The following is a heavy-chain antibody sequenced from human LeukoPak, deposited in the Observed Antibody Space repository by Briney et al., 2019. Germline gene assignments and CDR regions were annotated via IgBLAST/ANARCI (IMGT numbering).Heavy chain of an antibody. V-gene: IGHV1-8*03. J-gene: IGHJ2*01. Sequence: ASVKVSCKASGYTFIISDINWFRQAPGQGPEWIGWINPKRGNTGYAQKFQGRVTISRDTSISTAHMELSSLRSEDTAVYYCARHKVAYFALWGRGSLVIVSS. CDR3: ARHKVAYFAL. CDR2: INPKRGNT. D-gene: IGHD5-12*01. CDR1: GYTFIISD.